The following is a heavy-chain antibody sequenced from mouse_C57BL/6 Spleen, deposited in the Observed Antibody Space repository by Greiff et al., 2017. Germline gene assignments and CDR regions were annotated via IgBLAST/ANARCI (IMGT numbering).Heavy chain of an antibody. CDR2: ISYDGSN. CDR3: AITTVVEWYYFDY. D-gene: IGHD1-1*01. CDR1: GYSITSGYY. V-gene: IGHV3-6*01. Sequence: EVQLLQSGPGLVKPSQSLSLTCSVTGYSITSGYYWNWIRHFPGKKLEWMGYISYDGSNNYNPSLKNLISITRDTSKNQFFLKLNSVTTEDTATYYCAITTVVEWYYFDYWGQGTTLTVAS. J-gene: IGHJ2*01.